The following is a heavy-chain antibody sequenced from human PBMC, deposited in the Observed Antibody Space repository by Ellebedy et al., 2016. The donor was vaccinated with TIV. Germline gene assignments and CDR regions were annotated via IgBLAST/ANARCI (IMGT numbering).Heavy chain of an antibody. CDR1: GGSIGDYY. V-gene: IGHV4-59*13. CDR2: LTHTGRT. Sequence: SETLSLXCNVSGGSIGDYYYTWIRQPPGKGLEWVGHLTHTGRTNYNPSLQSRVAISLDSSKTQFSLELNSVTAADTAVYFCARSCSPSCWECLEYWGQGVLVTVSS. CDR3: ARSCSPSCWECLEY. D-gene: IGHD2-2*01. J-gene: IGHJ4*02.